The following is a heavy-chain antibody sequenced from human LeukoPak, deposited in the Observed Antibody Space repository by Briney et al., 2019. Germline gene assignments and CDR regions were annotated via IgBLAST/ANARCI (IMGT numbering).Heavy chain of an antibody. CDR3: ARVGSLYYFDY. D-gene: IGHD2-15*01. Sequence: ASVKVSCKASGYTFTGYYMHWVRQAPGQGLEWMGWINPNSGGTSYAQKFQGRVTMTRDTSISTAYMELSRLRSDDTAVYYCARVGSLYYFDYWGQGTLVTVSS. J-gene: IGHJ4*02. CDR2: INPNSGGT. V-gene: IGHV1-2*02. CDR1: GYTFTGYY.